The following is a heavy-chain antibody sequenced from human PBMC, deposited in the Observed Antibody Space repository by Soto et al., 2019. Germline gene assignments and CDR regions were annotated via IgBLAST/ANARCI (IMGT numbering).Heavy chain of an antibody. CDR3: ACTMRGGDYYSDALDV. CDR1: GFTFSSYA. Sequence: GGSLRLSCAASGFTFSSYAMSWVRQAPGKGLEWVSAISGSGGSTYYADSVKGRFTISRDNSKNTLYLQMNSLRAEDTAVYYCACTMRGGDYYSDALDVWGQGTMVTVSS. J-gene: IGHJ3*01. V-gene: IGHV3-23*01. CDR2: ISGSGGST. D-gene: IGHD2-21*02.